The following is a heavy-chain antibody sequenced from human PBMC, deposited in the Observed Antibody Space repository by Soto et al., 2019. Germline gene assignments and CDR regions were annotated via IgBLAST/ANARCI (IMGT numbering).Heavy chain of an antibody. CDR1: GGTFSSYA. CDR2: SIPIFGTA. Sequence: QVQLVQSGAEVKKPGSSVKVSCKASGGTFSSYAISWVRQAPGQGLEWMGGSIPIFGTANSAQKFQGRVTITADKSTTTAYMELSSLRSEDTAVYYCAGVLYIAARPLDYWGQGTLVTVSS. CDR3: AGVLYIAARPLDY. D-gene: IGHD6-6*01. V-gene: IGHV1-69*06. J-gene: IGHJ4*02.